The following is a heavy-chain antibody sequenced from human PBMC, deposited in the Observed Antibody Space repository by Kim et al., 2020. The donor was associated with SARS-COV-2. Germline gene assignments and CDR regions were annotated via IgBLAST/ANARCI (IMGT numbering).Heavy chain of an antibody. CDR1: GFTFSNYD. CDR2: IGVPGDT. J-gene: IGHJ3*02. V-gene: IGHV3-13*04. D-gene: IGHD3-10*01. CDR3: ARGVPRSYYAYDI. Sequence: GGSLRPSCAASGFTFSNYDMHWVRQPPGKGLEWLSAIGVPGDTYYPDSVKGRFTISRENAKNSLYLQMNNLRAGDTAVYYCARGVPRSYYAYDIWGQGTMVTISS.